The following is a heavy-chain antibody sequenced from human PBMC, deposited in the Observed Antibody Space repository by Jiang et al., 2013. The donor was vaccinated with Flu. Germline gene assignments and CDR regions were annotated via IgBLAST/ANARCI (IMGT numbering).Heavy chain of an antibody. Sequence: GSGLVKPSQTLSLTCAVSGGSISSGGYSWSWIRQPPGKGLEWIGYIYHSGSTYYNPSLKSRVTISVDRSKNQFSLKLSSVTAADTAVYYCASHDYGGNSFDYWGQGPWSPSPQ. CDR3: ASHDYGGNSFDY. J-gene: IGHJ4*02. CDR2: IYHSGST. D-gene: IGHD4-23*01. CDR1: GGSISSGGYS. V-gene: IGHV4-30-2*01.